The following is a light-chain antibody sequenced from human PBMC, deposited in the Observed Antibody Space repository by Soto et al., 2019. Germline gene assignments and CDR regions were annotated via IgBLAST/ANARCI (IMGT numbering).Light chain of an antibody. CDR3: QQYNNWPPWT. CDR2: DAS. CDR1: ESVDFH. Sequence: VLTQSPATLSLSPGKRATLSCRASESVDFHLAWYQQKPGQAPRLLIYDASVRATGTPARFSGSGSGTDFTLTISSLEPEDFAVYYCQQYNNWPPWTFGQGTKVDIK. J-gene: IGKJ1*01. V-gene: IGKV3-11*01.